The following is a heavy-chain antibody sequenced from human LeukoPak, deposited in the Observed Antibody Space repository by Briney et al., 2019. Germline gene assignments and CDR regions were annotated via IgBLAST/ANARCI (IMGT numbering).Heavy chain of an antibody. CDR3: ARGPTTVTTYPFDY. CDR1: GYTFTSYG. D-gene: IGHD4-17*01. J-gene: IGHJ4*02. V-gene: IGHV1-18*01. Sequence: ASVTVSFTASGYTFTSYGISWVRQAPGQGLEWMGWISAYNGNTNYAQKLQGRVTMTTDTSTSTAYMELRSLRSDDTAVYYCARGPTTVTTYPFDYWGQGTLVTVSS. CDR2: ISAYNGNT.